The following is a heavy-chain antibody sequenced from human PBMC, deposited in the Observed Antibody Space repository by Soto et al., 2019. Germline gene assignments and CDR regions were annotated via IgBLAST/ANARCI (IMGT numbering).Heavy chain of an antibody. V-gene: IGHV4-59*08. CDR1: GASISSNY. CDR2: IYYSGST. D-gene: IGHD3-10*01. CDR3: AADYYGSGSYWRFDY. Sequence: SETLSLTCTVSGASISSNYWSWIRQPPGKGLEWIGHIYYSGSTNYNPSLKSRVTISVDTSKKQFSLKLSSVTAADTAVYYGAADYYGSGSYWRFDYWGQGTLVTVSS. J-gene: IGHJ4*02.